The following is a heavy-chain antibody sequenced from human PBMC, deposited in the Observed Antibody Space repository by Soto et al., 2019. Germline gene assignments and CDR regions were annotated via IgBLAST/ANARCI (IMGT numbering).Heavy chain of an antibody. D-gene: IGHD2-15*01. V-gene: IGHV4-39*01. Sequence: KPSETLSLTCAVSGGSISSSNFYWGGFRQPPGKGLVWIGSIRYGGSTYYSPSLESRVTISVDTSKNQFSLNVSSVTAADTAVYYCAKDASCFSCGAWGPGALVTVSS. CDR3: AKDASCFSCGA. CDR2: IRYGGST. J-gene: IGHJ4*02. CDR1: GGSISSSNFY.